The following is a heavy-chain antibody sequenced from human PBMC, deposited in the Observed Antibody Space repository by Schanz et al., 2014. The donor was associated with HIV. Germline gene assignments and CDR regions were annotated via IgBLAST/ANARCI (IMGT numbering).Heavy chain of an antibody. Sequence: QVQLVESGGGVVQPGRSLRLSCAASGFTFSNFAMHWVRQAPGKGLEWAAVIWYDGSYKYYADSVKGRFTISRDNAKNSLYLQMNSLRAEDTAVYFCARDLYCGGDCYAPYWYFDLWGRGTLVTVSS. CDR2: IWYDGSYK. CDR3: ARDLYCGGDCYAPYWYFDL. J-gene: IGHJ2*01. CDR1: GFTFSNFA. V-gene: IGHV3-33*01. D-gene: IGHD2-21*02.